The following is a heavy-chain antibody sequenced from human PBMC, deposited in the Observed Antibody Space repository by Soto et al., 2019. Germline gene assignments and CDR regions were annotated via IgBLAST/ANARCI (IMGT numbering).Heavy chain of an antibody. Sequence: PGGSLSLSCAASGFTFSSYGMHWVRQAPGKGLEWVALISYGGSDKYYADSVKGRFTISRDNSKNTLYLQMNSLRVEDTAVYYCGAGPYSSDYWGQGTLVTVSS. CDR1: GFTFSSYG. J-gene: IGHJ4*02. CDR2: ISYGGSDK. V-gene: IGHV3-30*03. CDR3: GAGPYSSDY. D-gene: IGHD6-13*01.